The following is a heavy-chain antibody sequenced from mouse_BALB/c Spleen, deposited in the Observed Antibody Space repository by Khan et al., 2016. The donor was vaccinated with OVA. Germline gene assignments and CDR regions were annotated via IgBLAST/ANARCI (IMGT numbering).Heavy chain of an antibody. CDR3: ASGGYWYFDV. D-gene: IGHD1-1*02. Sequence: QIQLVQSGPELKKPGETVKISCKASGYTFTNYGLNGVKQAPGEGLKWMGWINTYTGEPTYADDFKGRFAFSLETSASTADLQISNLKNEDTASYFCASGGYWYFDVWGAGTTVTVSS. CDR2: INTYTGEP. J-gene: IGHJ1*01. CDR1: GYTFTNYG. V-gene: IGHV9-3-1*01.